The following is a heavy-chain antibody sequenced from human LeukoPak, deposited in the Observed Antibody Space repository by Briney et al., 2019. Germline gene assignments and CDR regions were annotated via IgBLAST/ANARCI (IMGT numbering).Heavy chain of an antibody. D-gene: IGHD5-18*01. Sequence: PGGSLRLSCAASGFTFGSYWMHWVRQAPGKGLVWVSRINSDGSSTSYADSVKGRFTISRDNAKNTLYLQMNSLRAEDTAVYYCARVKWRYRNYFDYWGQGTLVTVSS. CDR1: GFTFGSYW. V-gene: IGHV3-74*01. J-gene: IGHJ4*02. CDR3: ARVKWRYRNYFDY. CDR2: INSDGSST.